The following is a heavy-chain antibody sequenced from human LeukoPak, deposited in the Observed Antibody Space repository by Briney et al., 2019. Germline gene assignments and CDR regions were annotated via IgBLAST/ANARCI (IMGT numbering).Heavy chain of an antibody. D-gene: IGHD3-10*01. CDR1: ADTFASYA. CDR2: TIPILGIA. J-gene: IGHJ4*02. Sequence: SVKVCCKASADTFASYAISWVRHAPGQGLEWMGRTIPILGIAKYAQKFQGRVTISADPSTSTAYMELSNLRSEDTALYYCASQLLQPFDYWGQGTLVTVSS. CDR3: ASQLLQPFDY. V-gene: IGHV1-69*04.